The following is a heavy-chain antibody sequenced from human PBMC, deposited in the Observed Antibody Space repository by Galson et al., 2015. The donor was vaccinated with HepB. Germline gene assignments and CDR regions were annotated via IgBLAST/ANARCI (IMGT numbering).Heavy chain of an antibody. Sequence: SLRLSCAASGFTFSSSSMNWVRQAPGKGLEWISYISDSSGTIYYADSVKGRFTVSRDNAKTSLYPQMNSLRDEDTAVYYCARDPGPYDFWSGYGNYLDFWGQGTLVTVSS. CDR1: GFTFSSSS. J-gene: IGHJ4*02. CDR3: ARDPGPYDFWSGYGNYLDF. V-gene: IGHV3-48*02. CDR2: ISDSSGTI. D-gene: IGHD3-3*01.